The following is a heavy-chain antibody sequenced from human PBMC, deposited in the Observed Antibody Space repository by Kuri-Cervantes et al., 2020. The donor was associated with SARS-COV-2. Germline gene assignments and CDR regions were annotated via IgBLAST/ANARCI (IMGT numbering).Heavy chain of an antibody. CDR3: AKHEVRTYDY. Sequence: GESLKISCAASGFTFSSYWMHWVRQAPGKGLEWVSVIYSGGNTYYGDSVKGRFTISRDNSRNTLYLQMDYLRADDTAVYYCAKHEVRTYDYWGQGTLVTVSS. CDR2: IYSGGNT. CDR1: GFTFSSYW. D-gene: IGHD2-21*01. V-gene: IGHV3-53*01. J-gene: IGHJ4*02.